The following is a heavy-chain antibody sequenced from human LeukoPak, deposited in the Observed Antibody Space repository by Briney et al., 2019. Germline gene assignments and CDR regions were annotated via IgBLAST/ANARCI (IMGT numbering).Heavy chain of an antibody. J-gene: IGHJ4*02. CDR1: GGCISSSSYY. V-gene: IGHV4-39*01. CDR2: IYYSGST. D-gene: IGHD6-6*01. CDR3: ARHHSSSSALDY. Sequence: PSETLSLTCTVSGGCISSSSYYWGWIRQPPGKGLEWIGSIYYSGSTYYNPSLKSRVTISVDTSKNQFSLKLSSVTAADTAVYYCARHHSSSSALDYWGQGTLATVSS.